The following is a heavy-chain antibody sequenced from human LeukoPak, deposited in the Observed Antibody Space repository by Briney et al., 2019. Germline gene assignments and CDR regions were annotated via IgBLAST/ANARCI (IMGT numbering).Heavy chain of an antibody. D-gene: IGHD5-12*01. V-gene: IGHV1-69*13. CDR3: ARGRGYDSNFVYYYYMDV. Sequence: SVKVSCKASGGTFSSYAISWVRQAPGQGLEWMGGIIPIFGTANYAQKFQGRVTITADESTSTAYIELGSLRSEDTAVYYCARGRGYDSNFVYYYYMDVWGKGTTVTVSS. CDR2: IIPIFGTA. CDR1: GGTFSSYA. J-gene: IGHJ6*03.